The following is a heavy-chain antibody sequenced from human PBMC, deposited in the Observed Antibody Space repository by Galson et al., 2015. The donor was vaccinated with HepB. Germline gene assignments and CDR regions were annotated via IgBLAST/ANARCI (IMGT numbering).Heavy chain of an antibody. D-gene: IGHD4-17*01. V-gene: IGHV3-48*01. CDR1: GFTFSSYS. J-gene: IGHJ4*02. CDR2: ISSSSSTI. CDR3: ARELFGDTFDY. Sequence: SLRLSCAASGFTFSSYSMNWVRQAPGKGLEWVSYISSSSSTIYYADSVKGRFTISRDNAKNSLYLQMNSLRAEDTAVYYCARELFGDTFDYWGQGTLVTVSS.